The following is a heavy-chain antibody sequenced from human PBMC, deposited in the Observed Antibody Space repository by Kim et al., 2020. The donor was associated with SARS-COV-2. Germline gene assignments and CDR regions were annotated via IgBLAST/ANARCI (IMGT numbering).Heavy chain of an antibody. CDR3: TTECSGGSCWDSDAFDI. D-gene: IGHD2-15*01. J-gene: IGHJ3*02. V-gene: IGHV3-15*01. CDR1: GFTFSNAW. CDR2: IKSKTDGGTT. Sequence: GGSLRLSCAASGFTFSNAWMSWVRQAPGKGLEWVGRIKSKTDGGTTDYAAPVKGRFTISRDDSKNTLYLQMNSLKTEDTAVYYCTTECSGGSCWDSDAFDIWGQGTMVTVSS.